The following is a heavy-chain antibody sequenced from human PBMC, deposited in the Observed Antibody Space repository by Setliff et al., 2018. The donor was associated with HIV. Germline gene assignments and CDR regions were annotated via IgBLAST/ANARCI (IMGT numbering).Heavy chain of an antibody. D-gene: IGHD1-26*01. Sequence: PSETLSLTCTVSGGSISSSSYYWGWIRQPPGKGLEWIGNIYYSGSTYYNPSLKSRVTMSVDTSKNQFSLKLSSVTAADTAVYYCARDRGSGSWFDFWGQGTLVTVSS. J-gene: IGHJ4*02. CDR1: GGSISSSSYY. V-gene: IGHV4-39*07. CDR3: ARDRGSGSWFDF. CDR2: IYYSGST.